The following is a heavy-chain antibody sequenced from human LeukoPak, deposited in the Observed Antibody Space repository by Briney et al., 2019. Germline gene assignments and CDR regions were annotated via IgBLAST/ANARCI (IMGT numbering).Heavy chain of an antibody. CDR3: ARHYGP. CDR2: MKRDGSEI. Sequence: GGSLRLSCSASGFTFGTYWMSWVRQAPGKGLEWVANMKRDGSEIYYVDSVRGRFTISRDNARNSLYLQMNSLRAEDTAVYYCARHYGPWGQGTLVTVSS. V-gene: IGHV3-7*01. CDR1: GFTFGTYW. D-gene: IGHD3-16*01. J-gene: IGHJ5*02.